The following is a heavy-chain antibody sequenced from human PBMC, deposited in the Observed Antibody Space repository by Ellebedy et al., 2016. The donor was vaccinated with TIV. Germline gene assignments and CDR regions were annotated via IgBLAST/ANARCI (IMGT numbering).Heavy chain of an antibody. CDR1: GYSFTSYW. Sequence: GESLKISXKGSGYSFTSYWISWVRQMPGKGLEWMGRIDPSDSYTNYSPSFQGHVTISADKSISTAYLQWSSLKASDTAMYYCARLGRITIFGVVTYDDPWGQGTLVTVSS. V-gene: IGHV5-10-1*01. CDR3: ARLGRITIFGVVTYDDP. J-gene: IGHJ5*02. D-gene: IGHD3-3*01. CDR2: IDPSDSYT.